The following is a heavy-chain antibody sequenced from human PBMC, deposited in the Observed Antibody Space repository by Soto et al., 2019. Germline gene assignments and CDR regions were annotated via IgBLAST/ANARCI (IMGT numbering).Heavy chain of an antibody. V-gene: IGHV1-69*01. J-gene: IGHJ6*02. CDR1: GGTLTTYA. Sequence: QVQLVQSGAEVKKPGSSVRVSCQASGGTLTTYAFNWVRQAPGQGLEWMGGFIPMYNKPNYAPNFLGRVTIAADPSTSTAYMELTTLRSEDTAVDFCARGYSGGYYYAMDVWGQGTTVTVSS. CDR3: ARGYSGGYYYAMDV. CDR2: FIPMYNKP. D-gene: IGHD4-4*01.